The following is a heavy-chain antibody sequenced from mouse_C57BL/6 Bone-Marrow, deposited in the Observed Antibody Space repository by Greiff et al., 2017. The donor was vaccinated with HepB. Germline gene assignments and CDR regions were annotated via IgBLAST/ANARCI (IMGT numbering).Heavy chain of an antibody. V-gene: IGHV1-64*01. CDR1: GYTFTSYW. J-gene: IGHJ1*03. D-gene: IGHD1-1*01. CDR3: AREGSYWYFDV. Sequence: VQLQQSGAELVKPGASVKLSCKASGYTFTSYWMHWVKQRPGQGLEWIGMIHPNSGSTNYNEKFKSKATLTVDKSSSTAYMQLSSLTSEDSAVYYCAREGSYWYFDVWGTGTTVTVSS. CDR2: IHPNSGST.